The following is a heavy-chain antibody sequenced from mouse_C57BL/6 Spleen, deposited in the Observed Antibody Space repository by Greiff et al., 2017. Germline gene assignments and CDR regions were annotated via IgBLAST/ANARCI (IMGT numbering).Heavy chain of an antibody. CDR1: GYSITSGYD. CDR2: IRYSGST. D-gene: IGHD2-1*01. Sequence: DVQLVESGPGMVKPSQSLSLTCTVTGYSITSGYDWHWIRHFPGNKLEWLGYIRYSGSTNDNPSLKSRIYITHDTSKNHFFLKLNSVTTEDTATYYCARGGNYLFAYWGQGTLVTVSA. V-gene: IGHV3-1*01. J-gene: IGHJ3*01. CDR3: ARGGNYLFAY.